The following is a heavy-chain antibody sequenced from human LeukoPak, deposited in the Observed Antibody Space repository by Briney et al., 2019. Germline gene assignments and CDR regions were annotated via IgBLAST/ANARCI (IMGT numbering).Heavy chain of an antibody. CDR1: GGSISTVSHY. V-gene: IGHV4-39*01. CDR2: IYYSGST. CDR3: ARHGGSGWQRPDY. D-gene: IGHD6-19*01. J-gene: IGHJ4*02. Sequence: ETLSLTCTVSGGSISTVSHYWGWIRQPPGKGLEWIGRIYYSGSTYYNPSLKSRVPISVDTSKNQFSLNLSSVTAADTAVYYCARHGGSGWQRPDYWGQGTLVTVSS.